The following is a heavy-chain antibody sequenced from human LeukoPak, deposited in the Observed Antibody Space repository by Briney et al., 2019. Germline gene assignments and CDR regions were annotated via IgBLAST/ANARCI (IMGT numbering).Heavy chain of an antibody. J-gene: IGHJ4*02. V-gene: IGHV4-34*01. D-gene: IGHD6-13*01. Sequence: SETLSLTCAVYGGSFSGYYWSWIRQPPGKGLEWIGEINHSGSTNYNPSLKSRVTISVDTSKNQFSPKLSSVTAADTAVYYCARGIAAAGPFDYWGQGTLVTVSS. CDR3: ARGIAAAGPFDY. CDR1: GGSFSGYY. CDR2: INHSGST.